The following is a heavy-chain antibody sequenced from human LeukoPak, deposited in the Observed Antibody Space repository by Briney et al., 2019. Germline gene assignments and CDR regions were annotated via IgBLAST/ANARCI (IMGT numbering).Heavy chain of an antibody. V-gene: IGHV3-48*04. Sequence: GGSLRLSCVASGFTFSGHSMNCGRQAPGKGREWGSYIMSSGSVINYADSVKGRFTISRDNAKNSLYLHMNSLRAEDTALYYCAREEVGATSRGDWFDSWGQGTLVTVSS. CDR3: AREEVGATSRGDWFDS. J-gene: IGHJ5*01. CDR2: IMSSGSVI. CDR1: GFTFSGHS. D-gene: IGHD1-26*01.